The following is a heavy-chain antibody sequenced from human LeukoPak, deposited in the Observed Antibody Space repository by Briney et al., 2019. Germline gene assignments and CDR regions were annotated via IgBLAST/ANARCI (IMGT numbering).Heavy chain of an antibody. J-gene: IGHJ4*02. D-gene: IGHD3-22*01. Sequence: GGSLRLSCAASGFTFSTYWMSWVRQAPGKGLEWVANIKQDGSEKYYVDSVKGQFTISRDNAKNSLYLQMNSLRAEDTAVYYCARVNGYYYDTSDPGYYFDYWGQGTLVTVSS. CDR2: IKQDGSEK. CDR1: GFTFSTYW. CDR3: ARVNGYYYDTSDPGYYFDY. V-gene: IGHV3-7*01.